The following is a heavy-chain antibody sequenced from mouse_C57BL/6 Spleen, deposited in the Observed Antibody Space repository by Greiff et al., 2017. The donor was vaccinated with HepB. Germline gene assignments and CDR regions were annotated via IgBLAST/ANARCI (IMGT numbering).Heavy chain of an antibody. CDR1: GFTFSSYA. D-gene: IGHD3-2*02. J-gene: IGHJ2*01. Sequence: EVQVVESGGGLVKPGGSLKLSCAASGFTFSSYAMPWVRQTPEKRLEWVATISDGGSYTYYPDNVKGRFTISIDNAKNNLYLQMSHLKSEDTAMYYCARDQGLRLRGFDYWGQGTTLTVSS. CDR3: ARDQGLRLRGFDY. CDR2: ISDGGSYT. V-gene: IGHV5-4*01.